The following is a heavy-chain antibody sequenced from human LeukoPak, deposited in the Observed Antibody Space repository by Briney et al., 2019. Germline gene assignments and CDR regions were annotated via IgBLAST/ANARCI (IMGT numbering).Heavy chain of an antibody. CDR3: AKSLEMSTIMSAFDY. D-gene: IGHD5-24*01. CDR2: MSYDGSTT. J-gene: IGHJ4*02. Sequence: GGSLRLSCAASGFTFRTYPIHWVRQAPGKGLEWVAVMSYDGSTTCYADSVKGRFTFSRDNSENTLFLQMNSLRAEDSAVYYCAKSLEMSTIMSAFDYWGQGTLVTVSS. CDR1: GFTFRTYP. V-gene: IGHV3-30*04.